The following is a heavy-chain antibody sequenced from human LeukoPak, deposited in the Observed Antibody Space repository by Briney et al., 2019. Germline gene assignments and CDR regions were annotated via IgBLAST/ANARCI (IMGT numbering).Heavy chain of an antibody. CDR2: IIPIFGTA. D-gene: IGHD2-15*01. V-gene: IGHV1-69*05. Sequence: SVKVSCKASGGTFSSYAISWVRQAPGQGLEWMGGIIPIFGTANYAQKFQGRVTITTDESTSTAYMELSSLRSEDTAVYYCARGDGYCSGGSCGNWFDPWGQGTLVTVSS. CDR3: ARGDGYCSGGSCGNWFDP. J-gene: IGHJ5*02. CDR1: GGTFSSYA.